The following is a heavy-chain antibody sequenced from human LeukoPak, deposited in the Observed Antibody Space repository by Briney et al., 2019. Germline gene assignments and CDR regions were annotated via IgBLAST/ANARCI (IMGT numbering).Heavy chain of an antibody. V-gene: IGHV3-74*01. CDR2: INSDGSST. CDR1: GFTFSSYW. J-gene: IGHJ4*02. Sequence: PGGSLRLSCAASGFTFSSYWMHWVRQAPGKGLVWVSRINSDGSSTSYADSVKGRFTISRDNAKNSLYLQMNSLRAEDMALYYCAKMGRFASGWSEFDYWGQGTLVTVSS. D-gene: IGHD6-19*01. CDR3: AKMGRFASGWSEFDY.